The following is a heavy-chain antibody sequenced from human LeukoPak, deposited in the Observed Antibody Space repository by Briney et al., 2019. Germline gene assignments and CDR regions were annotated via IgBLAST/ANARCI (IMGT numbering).Heavy chain of an antibody. J-gene: IGHJ4*02. D-gene: IGHD3-22*01. CDR3: AKDLESVYYYDSSGYYSRPGYFDY. V-gene: IGHV3-23*01. Sequence: GGSLRLSCAASGFTFSSYAMSWVRQAPGKGLEWVSAISGSGGSTYYADSVKGRFTISRDNYKTPLYLQMNSLRAEDTAVYYCAKDLESVYYYDSSGYYSRPGYFDYWGQGTLVTVSS. CDR1: GFTFSSYA. CDR2: ISGSGGST.